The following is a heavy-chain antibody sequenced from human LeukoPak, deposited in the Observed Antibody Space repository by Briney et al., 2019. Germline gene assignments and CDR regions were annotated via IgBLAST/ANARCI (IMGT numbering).Heavy chain of an antibody. D-gene: IGHD2-2*01. CDR2: INSDGSNT. Sequence: GGSLRLSCAASGFTFSSYWMHWVRQAPGKGLVWVSRINSDGSNTSYADSVKGRITISRDNAKNSLYLQMNSLRAEDTAVYYCSRDRLAMRGFDPWGQGTQVTVSS. J-gene: IGHJ5*02. V-gene: IGHV3-74*01. CDR3: SRDRLAMRGFDP. CDR1: GFTFSSYW.